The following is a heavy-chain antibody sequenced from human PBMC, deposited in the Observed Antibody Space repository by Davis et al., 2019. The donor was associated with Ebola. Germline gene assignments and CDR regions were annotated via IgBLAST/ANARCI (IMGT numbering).Heavy chain of an antibody. Sequence: PGGSLRLSCKGSGYMFANYWIGWVRQMPGKGLEWMGFIYPDDSDTRYRPSFQGHVTMSVDKSISTAYLQWSSLRASDTAIYYCARQRYCSYTNCYGTDNWFGPWGQGTLVTVSS. CDR1: GYMFANYW. CDR2: IYPDDSDT. J-gene: IGHJ5*02. CDR3: ARQRYCSYTNCYGTDNWFGP. V-gene: IGHV5-51*01. D-gene: IGHD2-15*01.